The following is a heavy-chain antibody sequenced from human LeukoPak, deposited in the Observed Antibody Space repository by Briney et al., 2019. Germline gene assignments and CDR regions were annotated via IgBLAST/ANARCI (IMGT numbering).Heavy chain of an antibody. J-gene: IGHJ4*02. V-gene: IGHV1-2*02. Sequence: ASVKVSCKASGYTFTGYYMHWVRQAPGQGLEWMGWINPNSGGTNYAQKFQGRVTMTRDTSISTAYMELSSLRPEDTAVYYCAREVGDRVHLWFSLGYFDYWGQGTLVTVSS. D-gene: IGHD5-18*01. CDR2: INPNSGGT. CDR3: AREVGDRVHLWFSLGYFDY. CDR1: GYTFTGYY.